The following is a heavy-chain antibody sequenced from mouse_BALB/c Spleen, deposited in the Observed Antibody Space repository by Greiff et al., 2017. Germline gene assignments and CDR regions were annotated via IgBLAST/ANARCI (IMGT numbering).Heavy chain of an antibody. J-gene: IGHJ4*01. CDR3: ARFYDGYYCAMDY. CDR1: GFTFSSFG. CDR2: ISSGSSTI. V-gene: IGHV5-17*02. D-gene: IGHD2-3*01. Sequence: EVHLVESGGGLVQPGGSRKLSCAASGFTFSSFGMHWVRQAPEKGLEWVAYISSGSSTIYYADTVKGRFTISRDNPKNTLFLQMTSLRSEDTAMYYCARFYDGYYCAMDYWGQGTSVTVSS.